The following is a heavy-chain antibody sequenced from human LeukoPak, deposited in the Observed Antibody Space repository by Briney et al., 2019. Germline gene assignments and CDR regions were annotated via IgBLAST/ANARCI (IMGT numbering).Heavy chain of an antibody. D-gene: IGHD2-21*02. CDR3: ARDPSYCGGDCYAFDI. J-gene: IGHJ3*02. Sequence: ASVKVSCKASGYTFINHYLHWVRQAPGQGLQWIGIINPSGGDSKYAQKFQGRVTVTRDTSTYTVYMELSSLRSEDTAVYYCARDPSYCGGDCYAFDIWGQGTMVTVSS. CDR2: INPSGGDS. V-gene: IGHV1-46*01. CDR1: GYTFINHY.